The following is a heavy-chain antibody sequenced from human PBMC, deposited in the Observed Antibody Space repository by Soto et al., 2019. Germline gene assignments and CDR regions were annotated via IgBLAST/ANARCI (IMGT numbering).Heavy chain of an antibody. CDR1: GGSISSGGYY. Sequence: TLSLTCTVSGGSISSGGYYWYWVRPQPRKGLEWIGYIYYSGTTYYNPSLKSRVTISVDTSKNQFSLKLSSVTAADTAVYYCAASCVACGGFNYYGMDVWGQGTTVTVSS. CDR2: IYYSGTT. V-gene: IGHV4-31*03. CDR3: AASCVACGGFNYYGMDV. J-gene: IGHJ6*02. D-gene: IGHD2-21*01.